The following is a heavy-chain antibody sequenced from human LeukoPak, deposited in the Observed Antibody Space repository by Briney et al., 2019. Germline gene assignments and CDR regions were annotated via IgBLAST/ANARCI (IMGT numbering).Heavy chain of an antibody. D-gene: IGHD5-24*01. CDR2: VFYSGRT. V-gene: IGHV4-59*01. J-gene: IGHJ2*01. CDR3: ARPGRQDAYNGHYWYFDL. Sequence: SETLSLTCIVSGGSLTNYYWNWIRQPPGKDLEWIGCVFYSGRTHYSSARRIRVTFSVATSKNQFSLNHRSVTAADTAVYYCARPGRQDAYNGHYWYFDLWGRGTLVTVSS. CDR1: GGSLTNYY.